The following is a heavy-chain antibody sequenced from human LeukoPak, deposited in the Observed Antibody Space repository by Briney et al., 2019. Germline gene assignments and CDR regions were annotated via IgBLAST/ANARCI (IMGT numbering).Heavy chain of an antibody. CDR3: ARGGWNKFDY. V-gene: IGHV4-59*01. CDR2: IFYSGTT. CDR1: GGSISSYY. Sequence: SETLSLTCTVSGGSISSYYWSWIRQPPGKGLEWIGFIFYSGTTNCNPSLKSRVTISVDTSKNQFSLKLSSVTAADTAVYYCARGGWNKFDYWGQGTLVTVSS. D-gene: IGHD3-22*01. J-gene: IGHJ4*02.